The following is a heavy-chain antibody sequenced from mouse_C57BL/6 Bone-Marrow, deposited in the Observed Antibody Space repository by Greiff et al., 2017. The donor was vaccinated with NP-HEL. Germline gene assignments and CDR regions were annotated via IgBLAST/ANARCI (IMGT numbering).Heavy chain of an antibody. D-gene: IGHD1-1*01. CDR1: GFNIKDYY. J-gene: IGHJ2*01. CDR2: IDPEGGGT. Sequence: EVQLVESGAELVKPGASVKLSCTASGFNIKDYYMHWVKQRTGQGLEWIGMIDPEGGGTKYAPKFQSKATITADPSSNTAYLQLSSLTSEDTAVYYCARTPYYYGSDYWGQGTTLTVSA. V-gene: IGHV14-2*01. CDR3: ARTPYYYGSDY.